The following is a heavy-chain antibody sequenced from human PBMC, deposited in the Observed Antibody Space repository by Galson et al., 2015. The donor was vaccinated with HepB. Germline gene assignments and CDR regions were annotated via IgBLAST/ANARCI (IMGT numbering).Heavy chain of an antibody. V-gene: IGHV1-46*03. J-gene: IGHJ4*02. CDR3: AIHPYCGGDCYPFDY. Sequence: SCKASGYTFTSYYMHWVRQAPGQGLEWMGIINPSGGSTSYAQKFQGRVTMTRDTSTSTVYMELSSLRSEDTAVYYCAIHPYCGGDCYPFDYWGQGTLVTVSS. D-gene: IGHD2-21*01. CDR2: INPSGGST. CDR1: GYTFTSYY.